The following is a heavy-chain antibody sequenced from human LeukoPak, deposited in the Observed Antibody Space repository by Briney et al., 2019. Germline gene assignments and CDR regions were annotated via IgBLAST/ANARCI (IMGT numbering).Heavy chain of an antibody. Sequence: GGSLRLSCAASGFTFSSYSMMWVRQAPGKGLEWVSYISSSSTTIHYADSVKGRFTISRDNAKNSVYLQMNSLRGEDTAVYYCAREQEGSDSWGQGTLVTVSS. CDR2: ISSSSTTI. CDR3: AREQEGSDS. J-gene: IGHJ5*02. V-gene: IGHV3-48*01. D-gene: IGHD2-21*01. CDR1: GFTFSSYS.